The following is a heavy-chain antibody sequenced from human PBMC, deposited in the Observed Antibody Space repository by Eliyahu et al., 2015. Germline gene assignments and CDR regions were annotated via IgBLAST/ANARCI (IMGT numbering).Heavy chain of an antibody. D-gene: IGHD6-19*01. CDR2: INPSGGST. J-gene: IGHJ6*02. CDR1: GYXFTSYY. Sequence: QVQLVQSGAEVKKPGASVKVSCKAXGYXFTSYYMXWVRQAPGQGLEWMGIINPSGGSTSYAQKFQGRVTMTRDTSTSTVYMELSSLRSEDTAVYYCARAHDSSGWFVNYYYYYYGMDVWGQGTTVTVSS. V-gene: IGHV1-46*01. CDR3: ARAHDSSGWFVNYYYYYYGMDV.